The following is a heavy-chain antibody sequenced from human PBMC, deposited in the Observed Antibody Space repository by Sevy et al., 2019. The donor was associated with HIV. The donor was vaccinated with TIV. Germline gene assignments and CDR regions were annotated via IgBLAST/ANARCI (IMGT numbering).Heavy chain of an antibody. CDR1: GFIFNSYG. Sequence: GGSLRLSCAASGFIFNSYGMSWVRQAPGKGLEWVSAISGSGGSTIYADSVKGRFTISGDNSRKMLYLEMNSLRAEETAVYYCRGVGLTTAFDYWGQGTLVTVSS. CDR3: RGVGLTTAFDY. J-gene: IGHJ4*02. CDR2: ISGSGGST. D-gene: IGHD1-26*01. V-gene: IGHV3-23*01.